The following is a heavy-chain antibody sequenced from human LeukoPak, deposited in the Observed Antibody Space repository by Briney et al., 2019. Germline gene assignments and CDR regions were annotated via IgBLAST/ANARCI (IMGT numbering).Heavy chain of an antibody. Sequence: PGGSLRLSCAASGFTFSDYWMTWFRQAPGEGLEWLANIKQDGSDKYYVDSVKGRFTISRDNAKNSLYLQMNSLRAEDTAVYYCARDYGDYWGQGILVTVSS. V-gene: IGHV3-7*01. D-gene: IGHD4-17*01. J-gene: IGHJ4*02. CDR2: IKQDGSDK. CDR1: GFTFSDYW. CDR3: ARDYGDY.